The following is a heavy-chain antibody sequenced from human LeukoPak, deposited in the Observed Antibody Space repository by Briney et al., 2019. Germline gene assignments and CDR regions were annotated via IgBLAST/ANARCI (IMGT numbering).Heavy chain of an antibody. CDR3: VRDLRGGLRNA. J-gene: IGHJ6*02. CDR1: GFTFDDYG. V-gene: IGHV3-43*02. Sequence: PGGSLRLSCAVSGFTFDDYGLHWVRHPPGRGLEWVAFISGDGLRIYYAESVKGRFTVSRDNSKKSLYLQMNSLTTEDSALYYCVRDLRGGLRNAWGRGTTVTVSS. CDR2: ISGDGLRI. D-gene: IGHD1-14*01.